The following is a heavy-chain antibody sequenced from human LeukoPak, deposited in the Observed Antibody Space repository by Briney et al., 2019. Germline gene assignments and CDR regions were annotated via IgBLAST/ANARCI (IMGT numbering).Heavy chain of an antibody. D-gene: IGHD6-13*01. CDR1: GFTLSSYW. Sequence: PGGSLRLSCAASGFTLSSYWMSWVRQAPGKGLEWVSSISSSSSYIYYADSVKGRFTISRDNAKNSLYLQMNSLRAEDTAVYYCARGIAAAGTRFDYWGQGTLVTVSS. CDR3: ARGIAAAGTRFDY. CDR2: ISSSSSYI. V-gene: IGHV3-21*01. J-gene: IGHJ4*02.